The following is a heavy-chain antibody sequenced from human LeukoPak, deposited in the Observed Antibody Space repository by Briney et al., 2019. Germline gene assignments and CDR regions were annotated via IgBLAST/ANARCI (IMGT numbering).Heavy chain of an antibody. V-gene: IGHV4-39*01. CDR2: MYYRGST. CDR3: ARHRDFNYGSGSYYNTKNWFDP. Sequence: PSETLSLTCTVSGGSISSSSHYWGWIRQPPGKGLEWIGSMYYRGSTYHNPSLKSRVTISVDTSKNQFSLKLSSVTAADTAVYYCARHRDFNYGSGSYYNTKNWFDPWGQGTLVTVSS. CDR1: GGSISSSSHY. D-gene: IGHD3-10*01. J-gene: IGHJ5*02.